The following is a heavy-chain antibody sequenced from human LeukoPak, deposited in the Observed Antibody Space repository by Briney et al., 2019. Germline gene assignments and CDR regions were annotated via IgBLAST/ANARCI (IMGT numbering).Heavy chain of an antibody. CDR1: GYTFTSYD. CDR3: ARLASSSWPLYYYYGMDV. CDR2: MNPNNGNT. Sequence: ASVKVSCKASGYTFTSYDIDWVRRATGQRLEWMGWMNPNNGNTGYAQKFQGRVTMTRSTSISTAYMELSSLRSEDTAVYYCARLASSSWPLYYYYGMDVWGQGTTVTVSS. D-gene: IGHD6-13*01. J-gene: IGHJ6*02. V-gene: IGHV1-8*01.